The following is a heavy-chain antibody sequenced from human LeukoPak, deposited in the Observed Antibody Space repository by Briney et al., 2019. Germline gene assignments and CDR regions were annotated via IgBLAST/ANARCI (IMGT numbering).Heavy chain of an antibody. Sequence: GGSLRLSCAASGFTFSSYEMNWVRQAPGKGLEWVSYISSSGNTTYHADSVKGRFTISRDNAKNSLYLQMSSLRAEDTAVYYCARDGGSSWYFDYWGQGTLVTVSS. D-gene: IGHD6-13*01. J-gene: IGHJ4*02. V-gene: IGHV3-48*03. CDR1: GFTFSSYE. CDR3: ARDGGSSWYFDY. CDR2: ISSSGNTT.